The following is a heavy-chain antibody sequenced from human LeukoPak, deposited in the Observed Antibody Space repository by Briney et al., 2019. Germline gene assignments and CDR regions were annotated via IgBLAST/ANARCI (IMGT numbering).Heavy chain of an antibody. Sequence: SETLSLTCTVSGGSISSYWWRWIRQPPGKGLEWIGHIYYSGSTNYNPSLKSRVTISVDTSKYQFYLKLSSVTAADTAVYYCARSSYGSGSRGLKINCFDPWGQGTLVTASS. J-gene: IGHJ5*02. V-gene: IGHV4-59*12. CDR2: IYYSGST. CDR3: ARSSYGSGSRGLKINCFDP. CDR1: GGSISSYW. D-gene: IGHD3-10*01.